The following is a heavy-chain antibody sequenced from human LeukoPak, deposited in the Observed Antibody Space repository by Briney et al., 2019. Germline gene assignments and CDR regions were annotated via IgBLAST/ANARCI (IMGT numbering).Heavy chain of an antibody. V-gene: IGHV4-61*02. Sequence: SETLSLTCTVSGGSISSGSYYWSWIRQPAGKGLEWIGRIYTSGSTNYNPSLKSRVTISVDTSKNQFSLKLSSVTAADTAVYYCASSYYGDYNDYWGQGTLVTVSS. D-gene: IGHD1-26*01. CDR2: IYTSGST. J-gene: IGHJ4*02. CDR1: GGSISSGSYY. CDR3: ASSYYGDYNDY.